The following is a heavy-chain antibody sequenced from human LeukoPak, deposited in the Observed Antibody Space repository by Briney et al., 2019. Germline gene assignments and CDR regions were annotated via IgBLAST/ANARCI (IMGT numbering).Heavy chain of an antibody. CDR3: ARHSSEMATIRGHYFDY. CDR2: IYYSGST. CDR1: GGSISSSSYY. J-gene: IGHJ4*02. Sequence: PSETLSLTCTVSGGSISSSSYYWGWIRQPPGKGLEWIGSIYYSGSTYYNPSLKSRVTISVDTSKNQFSLKLSSVTAADTAVYYCARHSSEMATIRGHYFDYWGQGTLVTVSS. D-gene: IGHD5-24*01. V-gene: IGHV4-39*01.